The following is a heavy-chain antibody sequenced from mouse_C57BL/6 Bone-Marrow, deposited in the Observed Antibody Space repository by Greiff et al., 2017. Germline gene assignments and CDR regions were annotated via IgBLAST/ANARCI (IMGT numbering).Heavy chain of an antibody. Sequence: VKVVESGAELVKPGASVKMSCKASGYTFTSYWITWVKQRPGQGLEWIGDIYPGSGSTNYNEKFKSKATLTVDTSSSTAYMQLSSLTSEDSAVYYCARGGYYSYFDYWGQGTTLTVSS. CDR3: ARGGYYSYFDY. V-gene: IGHV1-55*01. CDR1: GYTFTSYW. CDR2: IYPGSGST. D-gene: IGHD2-3*01. J-gene: IGHJ2*01.